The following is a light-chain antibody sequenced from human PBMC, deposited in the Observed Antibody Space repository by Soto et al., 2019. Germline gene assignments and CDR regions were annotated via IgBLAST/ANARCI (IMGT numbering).Light chain of an antibody. Sequence: DIQMPQSPSSLSASVGDRVTITCRASQSISSYLNWYQQKPGKAPKLLIYDASSLESGVPSRFSGSRSGPDFTLTISSLQPEDFATYYCQQSYSSPPTFGQGTKVDIK. CDR1: QSISSY. V-gene: IGKV1-39*01. CDR3: QQSYSSPPT. J-gene: IGKJ1*01. CDR2: DAS.